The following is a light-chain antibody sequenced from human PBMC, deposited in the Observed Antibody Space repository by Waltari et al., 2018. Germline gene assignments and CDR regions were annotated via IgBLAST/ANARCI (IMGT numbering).Light chain of an antibody. J-gene: IGKJ4*01. V-gene: IGKV1-39*01. Sequence: DIQMTQSPSSLSASVGDRVTITCRASQSISSYLNWYQQKPGKAPKLLIYAASSLQSGVPSRFSGSGSGTDFTLTISRLQPEDFATYYCQQSYITPLTFGGGTKVEIK. CDR2: AAS. CDR3: QQSYITPLT. CDR1: QSISSY.